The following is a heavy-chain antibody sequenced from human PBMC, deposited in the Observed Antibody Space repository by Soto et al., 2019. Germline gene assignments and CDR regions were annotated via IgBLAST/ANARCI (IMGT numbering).Heavy chain of an antibody. Sequence: EVQLVESGGGLVKPGGSLRLSCAASGFTFNTYDMNWVRQAPGKGLEWVSSITTSSAYIYYADSLKGRITISRDNAKNSLFLQRKSLRAEDTAVYYCVRSGTARLLRHSWFDTWGQGTLVTVSS. CDR1: GFTFNTYD. J-gene: IGHJ5*02. CDR3: VRSGTARLLRHSWFDT. CDR2: ITTSSAYI. V-gene: IGHV3-21*01. D-gene: IGHD2-21*01.